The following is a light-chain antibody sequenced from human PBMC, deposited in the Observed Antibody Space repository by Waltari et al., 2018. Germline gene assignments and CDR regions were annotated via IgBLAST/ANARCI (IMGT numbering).Light chain of an antibody. Sequence: SSELTQPPSLSVSPGQPASIPSSRDTLGYQYPCWYQQKPGQSPLVVIYQDTKRPSGIPERFSGSNSGNTATLTISGTQAMDEADYYCQAWDSSTAVFGGGTKLTVL. CDR2: QDT. CDR1: TLGYQY. CDR3: QAWDSSTAV. V-gene: IGLV3-1*01. J-gene: IGLJ2*01.